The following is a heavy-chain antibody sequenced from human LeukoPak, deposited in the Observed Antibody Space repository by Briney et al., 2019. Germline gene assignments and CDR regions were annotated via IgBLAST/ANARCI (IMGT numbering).Heavy chain of an antibody. CDR2: IYYSGST. Sequence: SETLSLTCTASGGSIGSSSYYWGWIRQPPGKGLEWIGSIYYSGSTNYNPSLKSRVTISVDTSKNQFSLKLSSVTAADTAVYYCARDGYGYYYYMDVWGKGTTVTVSS. V-gene: IGHV4-39*07. D-gene: IGHD1-1*01. CDR1: GGSIGSSSYY. J-gene: IGHJ6*03. CDR3: ARDGYGYYYYMDV.